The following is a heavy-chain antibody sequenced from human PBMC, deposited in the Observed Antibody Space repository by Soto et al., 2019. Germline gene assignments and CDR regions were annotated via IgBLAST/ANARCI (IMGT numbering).Heavy chain of an antibody. CDR1: GGSISSYY. D-gene: IGHD6-19*01. Sequence: KTSETLSLTCTVSGGSISSYYWSWIRQPPGKGLEWIGYIYYSGSTNYNPSLKSRVTISVDTSKNQFSLKLSSVTAADTAVYYCARDRGTVAGYPYGMDVWGQGTTVTVSS. J-gene: IGHJ6*02. CDR3: ARDRGTVAGYPYGMDV. V-gene: IGHV4-59*01. CDR2: IYYSGST.